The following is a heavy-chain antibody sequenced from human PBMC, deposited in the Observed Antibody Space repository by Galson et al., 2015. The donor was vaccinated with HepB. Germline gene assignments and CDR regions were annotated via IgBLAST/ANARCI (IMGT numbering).Heavy chain of an antibody. CDR2: INHSGST. V-gene: IGHV4-34*01. CDR1: GGSFSVYY. Sequence: SETLSLTCAVYGGSFSVYYWSWIRQPPGKGLEWIGEINHSGSTNYNPSLKSRVTISVDTSKNQFSLKLSSVTAADTAVYYCARKGWSGYYLKTGFDYWGQGTLVTVSS. CDR3: ARKGWSGYYLKTGFDY. D-gene: IGHD3-3*01. J-gene: IGHJ4*02.